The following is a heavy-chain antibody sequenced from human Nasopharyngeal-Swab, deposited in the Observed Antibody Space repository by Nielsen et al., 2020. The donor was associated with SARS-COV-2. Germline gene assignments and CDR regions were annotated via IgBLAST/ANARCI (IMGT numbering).Heavy chain of an antibody. CDR1: GGTFSSYA. CDR3: ARGITILHAFDI. D-gene: IGHD3-3*01. V-gene: IGHV1-69*13. Sequence: SVKVSCKASGGTFSSYAIGRVRQAPGQGLEWMGGIIPIFGTANYAQKFQGRVTITADESTSTAYMELSSLRSEDTAVYYCARGITILHAFDIWGQGTMVTVSS. J-gene: IGHJ3*02. CDR2: IIPIFGTA.